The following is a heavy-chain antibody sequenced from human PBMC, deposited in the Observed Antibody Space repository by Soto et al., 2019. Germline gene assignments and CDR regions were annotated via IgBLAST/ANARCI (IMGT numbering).Heavy chain of an antibody. CDR2: IYYSGST. Sequence: PSETLSLTCTVSGGSISSYYWSWIRQPPGKGLEWIGYIYYSGSTNYNPSLKSRVTISVDTSKNQFSLKLSSVTAADTAVYYCAISPSSSSPFDYWGQGTLVTVSS. J-gene: IGHJ4*02. CDR3: AISPSSSSPFDY. V-gene: IGHV4-59*01. CDR1: GGSISSYY. D-gene: IGHD6-6*01.